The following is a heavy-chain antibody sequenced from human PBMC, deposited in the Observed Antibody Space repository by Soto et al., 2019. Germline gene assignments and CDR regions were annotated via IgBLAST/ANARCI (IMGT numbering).Heavy chain of an antibody. V-gene: IGHV4-38-2*01. J-gene: IGHJ6*02. D-gene: IGHD2-2*01. CDR2: LHHIGST. CDR3: RSSTSCYDESCVDV. Sequence: SETLSLTCAVSGYSISSGNYWAWIRQPPGRGLEWIGSLHHIGSTHYNTSLKSRVTISVDTSKNHFSLELSSVTAADTAIYYCRSSTSCYDESCVDVWGQGTMVTVSS. CDR1: GYSISSGNY.